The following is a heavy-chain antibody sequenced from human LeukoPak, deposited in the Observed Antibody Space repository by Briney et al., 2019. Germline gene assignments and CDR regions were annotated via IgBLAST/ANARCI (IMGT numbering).Heavy chain of an antibody. CDR1: GFTFNNHA. CDR2: ISGSGAST. D-gene: IGHD3-10*01. CDR3: ARGQAEPGEPAS. V-gene: IGHV3-23*01. J-gene: IGHJ4*02. Sequence: GGSLRLSCVASGFTFNNHAMTWVRQAPGKGLEWVSAISGSGASTYYADSVKGRFTISRDNSKNTLYLQMNSLRAEDTAVYYCARGQAEPGEPASWGQGTLVTVSS.